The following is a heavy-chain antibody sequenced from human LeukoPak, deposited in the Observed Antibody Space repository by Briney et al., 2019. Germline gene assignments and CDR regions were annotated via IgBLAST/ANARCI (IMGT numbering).Heavy chain of an antibody. D-gene: IGHD5-12*01. Sequence: PGRSLRLSCAASGFTFSNHGINWVRQAPGKGLEWVSGISPSGDITYYTDSVQGRFTISRDNSKNILYLQMNSLRAEDTAVYYCAREHSGYDFPGRDYYYMDVWGKGTTVTVSS. J-gene: IGHJ6*03. V-gene: IGHV3-23*01. CDR2: ISPSGDIT. CDR3: AREHSGYDFPGRDYYYMDV. CDR1: GFTFSNHG.